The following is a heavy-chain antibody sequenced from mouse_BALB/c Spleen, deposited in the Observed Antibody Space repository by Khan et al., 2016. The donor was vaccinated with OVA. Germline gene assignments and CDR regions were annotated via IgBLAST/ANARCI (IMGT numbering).Heavy chain of an antibody. CDR2: INTYTGEP. D-gene: IGHD2-10*01. Sequence: QIQLVQSGPELKKPGETVKISCKASGYTFTNYGMNWVQQSPGKALKWMGWINTYTGEPTYPDDFKGRFAFSLETSASTAYLQINNLKNEDTATYFCARPPYFSYTLDYWGQGTSVTVSS. J-gene: IGHJ4*01. CDR1: GYTFTNYG. CDR3: ARPPYFSYTLDY. V-gene: IGHV9-3-1*01.